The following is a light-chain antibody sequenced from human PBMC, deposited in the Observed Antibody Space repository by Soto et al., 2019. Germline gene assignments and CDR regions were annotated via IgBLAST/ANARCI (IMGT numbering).Light chain of an antibody. CDR2: DVS. CDR1: SSDVGYYNH. Sequence: QSVLAQPASVSGSPGQSITISCTGTSSDVGYYNHVSWYQQHPGKAPKLKIYDVSNRPSGVSNRFSGSKSGNTASLTISGLQAEDEADYYCSLYTTSSTDVFGTGTKVTVL. J-gene: IGLJ1*01. CDR3: SLYTTSSTDV. V-gene: IGLV2-14*03.